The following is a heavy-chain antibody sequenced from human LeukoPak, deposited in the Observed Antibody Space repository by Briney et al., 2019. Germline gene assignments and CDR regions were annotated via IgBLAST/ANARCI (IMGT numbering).Heavy chain of an antibody. CDR1: GGTFSSYA. J-gene: IGHJ5*02. V-gene: IGHV1-69*01. CDR3: ACLWSGYTYNWFDP. D-gene: IGHD3-3*01. Sequence: GSSVKVYCKASGGTFSSYAISWVRQAPGQGLEWMGGIIPIFGTANYAQKFQGRVTITADESTSTAYMELSSLRSEDTAVYYCACLWSGYTYNWFDPWGQGTLVTVSS. CDR2: IIPIFGTA.